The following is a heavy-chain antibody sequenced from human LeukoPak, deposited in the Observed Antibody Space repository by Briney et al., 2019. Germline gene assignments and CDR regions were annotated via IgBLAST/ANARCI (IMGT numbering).Heavy chain of an antibody. V-gene: IGHV4-39*01. D-gene: IGHD3-22*01. CDR2: IYYSGST. CDR3: ARLGRYYYDSSGYLSAIDY. Sequence: SETLSLTCTVSGGSISSSSYSWGWIRQPPGKGLEWIGSIYYSGSTYYNPSLKSRVTISVDTSKNQFSLKLSSVTAADTAVYYCARLGRYYYDSSGYLSAIDYWGQGTLVTVSS. J-gene: IGHJ4*02. CDR1: GGSISSSSYS.